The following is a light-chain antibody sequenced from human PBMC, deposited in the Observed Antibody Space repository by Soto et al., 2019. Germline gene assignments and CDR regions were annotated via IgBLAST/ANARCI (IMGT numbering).Light chain of an antibody. CDR3: QVWDSSTVV. CDR2: RDS. Sequence: SYELTQPLSVSVALGQTARITCGGNNIGSKNVHRYQQKPGQAPVLVIYRDSNRPSGIPERFSGSNSGNTATLTISGAQAGDEDDYYCQVWDSSTVVFGGGTKVTVL. CDR1: NIGSKN. V-gene: IGLV3-9*01. J-gene: IGLJ2*01.